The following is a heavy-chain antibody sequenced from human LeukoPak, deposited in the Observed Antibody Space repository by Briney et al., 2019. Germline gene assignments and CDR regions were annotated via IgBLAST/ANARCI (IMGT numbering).Heavy chain of an antibody. D-gene: IGHD3-9*01. CDR1: GGSISSYY. CDR3: ARVSGYYDILTGYYPSHFDY. J-gene: IGHJ4*02. V-gene: IGHV4-59*01. Sequence: SETLSLTCTVSGGSISSYYWSWIRQPPGKGLERIGYIYYSGSTNYNPSLKSRVTISVDTSKDQFSLKVNSVTAADTAVYYCARVSGYYDILTGYYPSHFDYWGQGTLVTVS. CDR2: IYYSGST.